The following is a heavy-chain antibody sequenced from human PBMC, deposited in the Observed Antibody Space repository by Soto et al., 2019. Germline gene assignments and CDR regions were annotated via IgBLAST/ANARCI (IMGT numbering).Heavy chain of an antibody. V-gene: IGHV3-23*01. J-gene: IGHJ5*02. CDR1: GFTFSSYG. CDR2: ISGSGGST. D-gene: IGHD2-15*01. Sequence: PGGSLRLSCAASGFTFSSYGMHWVRQAPGKGLEWVSAISGSGGSTYYADSVKGRFTISRDNSKNTLYLQMNSLRAEDTAVYYCAKDPVVVAASFGSWFDPWGQGTLVTVSS. CDR3: AKDPVVVAASFGSWFDP.